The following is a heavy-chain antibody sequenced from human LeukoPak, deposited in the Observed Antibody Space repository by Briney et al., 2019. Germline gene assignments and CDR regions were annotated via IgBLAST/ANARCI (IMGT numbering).Heavy chain of an antibody. V-gene: IGHV4-31*11. Sequence: SETLSLTCAVYGGSFSGYYWSWIRQHPGKGLEWIGYIYYSGSTYYNPSLKSRVTISVDTSENQFPLKLSSVTAADTAVYYCARAGNYYGMDVWGQGTTVTVSS. J-gene: IGHJ6*02. CDR3: ARAGNYYGMDV. CDR2: IYYSGST. CDR1: GGSFSGYY.